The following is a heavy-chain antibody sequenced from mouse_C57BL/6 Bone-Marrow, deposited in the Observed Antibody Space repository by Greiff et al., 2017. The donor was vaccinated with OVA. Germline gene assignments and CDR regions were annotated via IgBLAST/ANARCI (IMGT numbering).Heavy chain of an antibody. CDR2: IYPGSGNT. J-gene: IGHJ2*01. Sequence: QVQLQQSGAELVRPGASVKLSCKASGYTFTDYYINWVKQRPGQGLEWIARIYPGSGNTYYNEKFKGKATLTAEKSSSTAYMQLSSLTSEDSAVYFCAREGWLLSYWGQGTTLTVSS. D-gene: IGHD2-3*01. CDR3: AREGWLLSY. V-gene: IGHV1-76*01. CDR1: GYTFTDYY.